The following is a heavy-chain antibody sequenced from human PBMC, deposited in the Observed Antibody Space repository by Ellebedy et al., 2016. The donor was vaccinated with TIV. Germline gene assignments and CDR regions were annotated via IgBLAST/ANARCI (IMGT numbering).Heavy chain of an antibody. J-gene: IGHJ5*02. Sequence: SETLSLXXTVSGGSLSGFHWSWIRQTPGKGLEWIGYISYSGVTSYNPSLKSRVIISVDTSKNQFSLNLSSVTAADTAVYYCAKLGNPAQAAAATGSWGQGTPVTVSS. CDR2: ISYSGVT. CDR1: GGSLSGFH. CDR3: AKLGNPAQAAAATGS. V-gene: IGHV4-59*01. D-gene: IGHD6-13*01.